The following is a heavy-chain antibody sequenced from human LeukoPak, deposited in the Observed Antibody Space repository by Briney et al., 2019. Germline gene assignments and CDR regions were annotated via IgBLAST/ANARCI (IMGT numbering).Heavy chain of an antibody. Sequence: SETLSLTCTISDGSISNYYWIWIRQPPGKGLEWVGYISYSGTTKYNPSLKSRVTISLDTAENQFPLELSSVTAADTAVYYCARRGSGSYSPFDSWGQGTLVTVSS. CDR3: ARRGSGSYSPFDS. CDR2: ISYSGTT. CDR1: DGSISNYY. J-gene: IGHJ4*02. V-gene: IGHV4-59*12. D-gene: IGHD3-10*01.